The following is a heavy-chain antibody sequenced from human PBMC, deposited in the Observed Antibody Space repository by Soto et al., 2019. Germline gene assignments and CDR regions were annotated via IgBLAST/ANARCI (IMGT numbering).Heavy chain of an antibody. J-gene: IGHJ4*02. CDR2: IRSKANSYAT. CDR1: GFTFSGSA. Sequence: GGSLRLSCAASGFTFSGSAMHWVRQASGKGLEWVGRIRSKANSYATAYAASVKGRFTISRDDSKNTAYLQMNSLKTEDTAVYYCTTAPLFYDSSGYYPVDYWGQGTLVTVSS. CDR3: TTAPLFYDSSGYYPVDY. V-gene: IGHV3-73*01. D-gene: IGHD3-22*01.